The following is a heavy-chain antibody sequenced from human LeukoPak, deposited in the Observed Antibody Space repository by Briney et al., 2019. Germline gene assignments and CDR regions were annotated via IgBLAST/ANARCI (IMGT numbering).Heavy chain of an antibody. V-gene: IGHV3-7*01. D-gene: IGHD5-12*01. CDR1: GFTFSSYA. CDR2: INQDGSKE. CDR3: VRDGGVSGYDLLDY. J-gene: IGHJ4*02. Sequence: PGGSLRLSCAASGFTFSSYAMSWVRQAPGKGLEWVAHINQDGSKEYYMDSVKARFTISRDNAKNSLSLQMNSLRAEDTAEYYCVRDGGVSGYDLLDYWGQGTLVTVSS.